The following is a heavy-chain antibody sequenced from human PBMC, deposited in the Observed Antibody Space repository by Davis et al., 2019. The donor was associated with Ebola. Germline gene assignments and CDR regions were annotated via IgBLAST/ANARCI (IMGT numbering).Heavy chain of an antibody. J-gene: IGHJ6*02. V-gene: IGHV1-18*01. CDR1: GYTFTSYG. CDR3: ARGSSSSYYYYGMDV. CDR2: ISGYNGNT. Sequence: AASVKVSCKASGYTFTSYGISWVRQAPGQGLEWMGWISGYNGNTNYAQKFQGRVTMTTDTSTSTAYMELRSLRSDDTAVYYCARGSSSSYYYYGMDVWGQGTTVTVS. D-gene: IGHD2-2*01.